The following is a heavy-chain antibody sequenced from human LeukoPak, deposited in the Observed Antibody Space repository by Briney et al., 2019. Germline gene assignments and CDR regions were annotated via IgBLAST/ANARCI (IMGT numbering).Heavy chain of an antibody. J-gene: IGHJ3*02. V-gene: IGHV4-39*01. Sequence: SETLSLTCSVSGGSITSSSYYCAWIRQPPGKGLEWIGSIYYTGGTYYNPSLKSRLTISLGTSKNQFSLKLNSVTAADTAVYYCARGRGAGRAFDIWGQGTMVTVSS. CDR1: GGSITSSSYY. D-gene: IGHD1-26*01. CDR3: ARGRGAGRAFDI. CDR2: IYYTGGT.